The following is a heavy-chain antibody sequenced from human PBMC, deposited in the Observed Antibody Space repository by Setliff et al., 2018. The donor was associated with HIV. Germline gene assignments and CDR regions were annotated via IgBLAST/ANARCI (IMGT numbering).Heavy chain of an antibody. CDR3: TGKEVEFLRS. Sequence: GGSLRLSCTTSGFTFDDYAMSWVRQAPGKGLEWVGFIRTKTYGATTEYAASVKGRFTISRDDSESIAYLQMNSLKTEDTAVYYCTGKEVEFLRSRGQGTLVTVSS. CDR1: GFTFDDYA. J-gene: IGHJ4*02. V-gene: IGHV3-49*04. CDR2: IRTKTYGATT. D-gene: IGHD3-3*01.